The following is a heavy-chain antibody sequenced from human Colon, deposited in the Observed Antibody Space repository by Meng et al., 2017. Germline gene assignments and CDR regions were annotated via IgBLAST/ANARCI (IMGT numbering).Heavy chain of an antibody. J-gene: IGHJ4*02. Sequence: QVQIQPGGAGLLKPSQTLSLTCTVSGGSISSGDYYWSWIRQPPGKGLEWIGYIYYSGSTYYNPSLKSRVTISVDTSKNQFSLKLSSVTAADTAVYYCARGPTTYFDYWGQGTLVTVSS. D-gene: IGHD4-17*01. CDR3: ARGPTTYFDY. CDR2: IYYSGST. V-gene: IGHV4-30-4*01. CDR1: GGSISSGDYY.